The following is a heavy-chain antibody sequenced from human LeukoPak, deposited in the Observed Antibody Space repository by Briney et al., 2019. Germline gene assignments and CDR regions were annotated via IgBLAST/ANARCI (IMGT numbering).Heavy chain of an antibody. J-gene: IGHJ2*01. CDR2: INHSGST. CDR3: AKSSSWFPVWYFDL. D-gene: IGHD6-13*01. Sequence: SETLSLTCAVYGGSFSGYYWSWIRQPPGKGLEWIGEINHSGSTNYNPPLKSRVTISVDTSKNQFSLKLSSVTAADTAVYYCAKSSSWFPVWYFDLWGRGTLVTVSS. V-gene: IGHV4-34*01. CDR1: GGSFSGYY.